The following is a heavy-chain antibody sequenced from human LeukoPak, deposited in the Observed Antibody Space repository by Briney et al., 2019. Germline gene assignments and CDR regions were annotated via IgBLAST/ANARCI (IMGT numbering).Heavy chain of an antibody. Sequence: GASVKVSCKASGYTFTTYDINWVRQATGQGLEWMGWMNPNSGNTGYTQKFQGRVTMTRNTSISTAYMELSRLRSDDTAAYYCARAPSKYYDILTGYWFPYYYYYMDVWGKGTTVTVSS. D-gene: IGHD3-9*01. J-gene: IGHJ6*03. CDR2: MNPNSGNT. CDR3: ARAPSKYYDILTGYWFPYYYYYMDV. V-gene: IGHV1-8*01. CDR1: GYTFTTYD.